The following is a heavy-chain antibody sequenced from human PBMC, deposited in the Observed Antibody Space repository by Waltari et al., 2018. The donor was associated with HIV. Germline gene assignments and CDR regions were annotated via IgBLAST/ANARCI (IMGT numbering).Heavy chain of an antibody. V-gene: IGHV3-33*03. CDR1: GFTFKTYG. J-gene: IGHJ5*01. D-gene: IGHD3-3*01. CDR2: LSHEGTNR. CDR3: AKESYDGYYDFWSGHNFFDS. Sequence: QVRLVASGGRVVQPGSSLTLSCAASGFTFKTYGRHWVRQAAGKGMGVVGSLSHEGTNRLYADFARGRFTVSRDNSKNLLLLHMTGLRGDDTGLYFCAKESYDGYYDFWSGHNFFDSWGQGT.